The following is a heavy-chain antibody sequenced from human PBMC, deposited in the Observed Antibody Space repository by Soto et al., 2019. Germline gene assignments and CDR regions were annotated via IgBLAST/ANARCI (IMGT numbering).Heavy chain of an antibody. D-gene: IGHD3-3*01. J-gene: IGHJ6*03. CDR1: GYTFTSYG. CDR3: ARADTYYDFWSGYYPPNYYYYYMDV. V-gene: IGHV1-18*01. CDR2: ISAYNGNT. Sequence: GASVKVSCKASGYTFTSYGISWVRQAPGQGLEWMGWISAYNGNTNYAQKLQGRVTMTTDTSTSTAYMELRSLRSDDTAVYYRARADTYYDFWSGYYPPNYYYYYMDVWAKGPRSPSP.